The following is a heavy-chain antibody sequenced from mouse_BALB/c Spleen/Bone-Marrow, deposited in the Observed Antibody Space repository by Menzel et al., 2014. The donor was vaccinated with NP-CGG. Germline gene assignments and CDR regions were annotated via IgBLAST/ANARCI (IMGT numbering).Heavy chain of an antibody. J-gene: IGHJ2*01. CDR2: IDPSTGRT. CDR1: GYTFTSYW. CDR3: ARINGYDY. D-gene: IGHD2-2*01. Sequence: QVQLQQSGAELVKPGASVRLSCKASGYTFTSYWMHWVKQRPGQGLEWIGEIDPSTGRTDYNKKFKSQATLTVDKSSSTAYMHLSSLTSEDSAVYYCARINGYDYWGQGTTLPVSS. V-gene: IGHV1S81*02.